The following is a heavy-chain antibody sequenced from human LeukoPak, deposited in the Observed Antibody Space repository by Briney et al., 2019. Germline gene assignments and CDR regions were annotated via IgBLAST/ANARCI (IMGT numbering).Heavy chain of an antibody. D-gene: IGHD3-10*01. V-gene: IGHV3-21*05. CDR2: ISSSSSYI. J-gene: IGHJ5*02. CDR3: ARDLSGGSGGA. CDR1: GFTFSNYN. Sequence: GGSLRLSCAASGFTFSNYNMNWVRQAPGKGLEWVSYISSSSSYIYYADSVKGRFTISRDNAKNSLYLQTNSLRAEDTAVYYCARDLSGGSGGAWGQGTLVTVSS.